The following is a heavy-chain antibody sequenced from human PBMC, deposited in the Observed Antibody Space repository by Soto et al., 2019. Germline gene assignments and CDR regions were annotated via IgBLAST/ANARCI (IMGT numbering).Heavy chain of an antibody. D-gene: IGHD3-22*01. CDR3: AKGLYYYDSSGYRLFDY. J-gene: IGHJ4*02. Sequence: XGSLRLSCSASGVIFNNSDMSWVSQAPGKGLEWVSTVSVSGGTTYYADSLKGRFTISRDNSKKTVYLQMNRLRADDTAIYYCAKGLYYYDSSGYRLFDYWGQGTLVTVSS. CDR2: VSVSGGTT. CDR1: GVIFNNSD. V-gene: IGHV3-23*01.